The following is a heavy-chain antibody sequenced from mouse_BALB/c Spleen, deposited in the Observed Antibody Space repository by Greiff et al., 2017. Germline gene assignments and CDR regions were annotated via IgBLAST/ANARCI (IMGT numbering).Heavy chain of an antibody. J-gene: IGHJ4*01. V-gene: IGHV7-3*02. CDR2: IRNKANGYTT. CDR1: GFTFTDYY. D-gene: IGHD2-4*01. Sequence: EVQLQQSGGGLVQPGGSLRLSCATSGFTFTDYYMSWVRQPPGKALEWLGFIRNKANGYTTEYSASVKGRFTISRDNSQSILYLQMNTLRAEDSATYYCARDMRDYDVEAMDYWGQGTSVTVSS. CDR3: ARDMRDYDVEAMDY.